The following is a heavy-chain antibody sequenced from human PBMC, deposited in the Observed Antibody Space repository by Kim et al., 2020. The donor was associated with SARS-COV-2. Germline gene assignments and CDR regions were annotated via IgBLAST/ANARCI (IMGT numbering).Heavy chain of an antibody. D-gene: IGHD4-17*01. CDR3: ARHAHFGDYFDY. V-gene: IGHV4-59*08. CDR2: IYHSGNT. J-gene: IGHJ4*02. CDR1: GGSISGSY. Sequence: SETLSLTCTVSGGSISGSYWSWIRQTQGKGLEWIGCIYHSGNTKYNPSLKSRITISVDTSKNQFSLKLSSVTAADAAVYYCARHAHFGDYFDYWGQGTLVTVSS.